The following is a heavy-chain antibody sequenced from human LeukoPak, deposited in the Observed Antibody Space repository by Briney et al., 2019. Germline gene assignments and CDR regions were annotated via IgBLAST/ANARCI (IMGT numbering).Heavy chain of an antibody. D-gene: IGHD1-1*01. CDR2: IIPIFGTA. CDR1: GGTFSSYA. J-gene: IGHJ3*02. Sequence: SVKVSCKASGGTFSSYAISWVRQALGQGLEWMGGIIPIFGTANYAQKFQGRVTITADESTSTAYMELSSLRSEDTAVYYCARGRQLERLYAFDIWGQGTMVTVSS. V-gene: IGHV1-69*01. CDR3: ARGRQLERLYAFDI.